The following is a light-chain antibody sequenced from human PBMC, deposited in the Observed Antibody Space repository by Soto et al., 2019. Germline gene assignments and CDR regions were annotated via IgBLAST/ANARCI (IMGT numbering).Light chain of an antibody. CDR1: SSDAGNYSF. CDR2: EDS. Sequence: QSVLTQPASVSGSPGQSITISCTGTSSDAGNYSFVSWYQQHPGKAPKVIIYEDSTRPSGVSNHISGSKSGNTASLTISGLQAEDEADYYCCSYAGSSTSWVFGGGTKLTVL. J-gene: IGLJ3*02. CDR3: CSYAGSSTSWV. V-gene: IGLV2-23*01.